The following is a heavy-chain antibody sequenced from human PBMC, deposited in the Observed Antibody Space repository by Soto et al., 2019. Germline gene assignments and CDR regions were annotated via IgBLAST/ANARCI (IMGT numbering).Heavy chain of an antibody. CDR1: GYTFSSYY. Sequence: ASVKVSCKASGYTFSSYYMNWVRQAPGQGLEWLGIINPSGGSTGYAQKFQGRVTMTRDTSTSTVYMELSSLRSEDTAVYYCARGVSTVTTLYYYGMDVWGQGTTVTVSS. V-gene: IGHV1-46*01. CDR3: ARGVSTVTTLYYYGMDV. D-gene: IGHD4-4*01. CDR2: INPSGGST. J-gene: IGHJ6*02.